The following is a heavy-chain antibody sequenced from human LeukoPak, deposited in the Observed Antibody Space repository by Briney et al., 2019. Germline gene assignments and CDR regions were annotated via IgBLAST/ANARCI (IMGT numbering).Heavy chain of an antibody. Sequence: GGSLRLSCAASAFSFNNYGMYWVRQAPGEGLETVAFIRYDASNKYYADSVKGRFTISRDNSKNTLYLQMNSLRTEDTAVYYCAKDFFYDILTDWGQGTLVTVSS. D-gene: IGHD3-9*01. CDR2: IRYDASNK. J-gene: IGHJ4*02. CDR1: AFSFNNYG. CDR3: AKDFFYDILTD. V-gene: IGHV3-30*02.